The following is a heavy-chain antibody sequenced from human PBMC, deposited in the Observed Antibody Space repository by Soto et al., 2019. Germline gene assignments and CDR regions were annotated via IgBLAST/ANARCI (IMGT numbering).Heavy chain of an antibody. D-gene: IGHD6-25*01. CDR3: ARVFSSGSGWMYYFDF. V-gene: IGHV4-4*02. J-gene: IGHJ4*02. CDR1: SGSISSGNW. CDR2: IYYTGAT. Sequence: QVQLQESGPGLVESSGTLSLTCEVSSGSISSGNWWSWVRQPPGKGLEWIGEIYYTGATNYNPSLKSRVTMTKDKSKDQFSLNLRSATAADTAVYYCARVFSSGSGWMYYFDFWGQGILVSVSS.